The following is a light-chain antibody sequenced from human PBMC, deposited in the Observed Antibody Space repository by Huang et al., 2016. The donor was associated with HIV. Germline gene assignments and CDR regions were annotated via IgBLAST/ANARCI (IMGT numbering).Light chain of an antibody. CDR1: QDIGSH. V-gene: IGKV1-39*01. CDR3: QHSYVSLGYT. J-gene: IGKJ2*01. Sequence: DIQMTQSPSSLSASVGDRVTLTCRKSQDIGSHLKWYQQRPGRATKRLIYVSATLQSGVPSRFSGGGSGTDFTLTISNLQPEDFATYYCQHSYVSLGYTFGQGTKLEI. CDR2: VSA.